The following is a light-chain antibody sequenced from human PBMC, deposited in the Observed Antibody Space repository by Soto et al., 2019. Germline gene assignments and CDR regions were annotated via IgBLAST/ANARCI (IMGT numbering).Light chain of an antibody. CDR3: QQSNSTPWT. CDR1: QSITNY. J-gene: IGKJ1*01. CDR2: AAS. V-gene: IGKV1-39*01. Sequence: DIQLTQSPSSLSASVGDRVTITCRSSQSITNYLNWYQQKPGKAPKLLIYAASSLQSGVPSRFSGSESGTEFTLSISSLQPEDFATYYCQQSNSTPWTFGQGTKVEIK.